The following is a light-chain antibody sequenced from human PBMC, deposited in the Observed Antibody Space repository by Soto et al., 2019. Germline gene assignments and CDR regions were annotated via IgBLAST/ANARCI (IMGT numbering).Light chain of an antibody. CDR3: SSYAGSSNLGV. J-gene: IGLJ2*01. Sequence: QSALTQPPSASGSPGQSVTISCTGTSSDVGGYNYVSWYQQHPGRAPKLMIYEVSKRPSGVPDRFSGSKSANTASLTVSGLQPEDEADYYCSSYAGSSNLGVFGGGTKLTVL. V-gene: IGLV2-8*01. CDR1: SSDVGGYNY. CDR2: EVS.